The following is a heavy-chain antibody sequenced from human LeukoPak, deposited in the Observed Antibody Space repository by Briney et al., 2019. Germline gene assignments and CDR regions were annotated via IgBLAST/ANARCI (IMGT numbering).Heavy chain of an antibody. CDR2: ISGSGGST. CDR3: AKGGPERYGSGSYSSAFDI. D-gene: IGHD3-10*01. Sequence: GGSLRLSCAASGFTFSSYWMSWVRQAPGKGLEWVSAISGSGGSTYYADSVKGRFTISRDNSKNTLYLQMNSLRAEDTAVYYCAKGGPERYGSGSYSSAFDIWGQGTMVTVSS. CDR1: GFTFSSYW. J-gene: IGHJ3*02. V-gene: IGHV3-23*01.